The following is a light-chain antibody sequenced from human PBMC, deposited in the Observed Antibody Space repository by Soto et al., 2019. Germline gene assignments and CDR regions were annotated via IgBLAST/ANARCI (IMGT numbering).Light chain of an antibody. J-gene: IGLJ1*01. CDR2: SNN. V-gene: IGLV1-44*01. CDR3: AAWDDSLNAFYV. CDR1: SSNIGSNT. Sequence: QSVLTQPPSASGTPGQRVTISCSGSSSNIGSNTVNWYQQLPGTAPKLLIYSNNQRPSGVPDRFSGSKSGTSASLAISRLQSEDEADYYCAAWDDSLNAFYVFGTGTKLTVL.